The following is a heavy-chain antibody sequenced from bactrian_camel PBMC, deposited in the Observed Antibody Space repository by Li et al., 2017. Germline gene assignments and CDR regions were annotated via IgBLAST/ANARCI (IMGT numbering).Heavy chain of an antibody. CDR2: IANDFTT. Sequence: VQLVESGGGSVQIGGSLKLSCTPSGFIWTNCGMAWYRQAPGKERELISTIANDFTTTYTTAVKGRFTISQERGTNVLYLQMDSLKTEDTAMYYCAADDSGSSTGQMIIGPWSPNSPALYWGQGTQV. CDR1: GFIWTNCG. D-gene: IGHD1*01. V-gene: IGHV3S53*01. CDR3: AADDSGSSTGQMIIGPWSPNSPALY. J-gene: IGHJ4*01.